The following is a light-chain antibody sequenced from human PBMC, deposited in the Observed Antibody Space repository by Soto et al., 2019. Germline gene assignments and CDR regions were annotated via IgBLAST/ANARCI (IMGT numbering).Light chain of an antibody. CDR2: DAS. CDR1: QSVSSY. CDR3: QQRSNWPPWT. Sequence: EIVLTQSPATLSLSPGERATLSCRASQSVSSYLAWYQQKPGQAPRLLIYDASNRATGIPARFSGSGSGTDFTLTTSSLEPEDFPVYYCQQRSNWPPWTFGQGTKVEIK. V-gene: IGKV3-11*01. J-gene: IGKJ1*01.